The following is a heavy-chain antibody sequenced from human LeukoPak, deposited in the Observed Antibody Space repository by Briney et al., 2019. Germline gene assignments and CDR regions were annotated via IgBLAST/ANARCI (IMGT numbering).Heavy chain of an antibody. D-gene: IGHD3-10*01. V-gene: IGHV4-59*01. CDR3: ASDGFGEPTQGRYFQH. Sequence: PSETLSLTCTVSGGSISSYYWSWIRQPPGKGLEWIGYIYYSGSTNYNPSLKSRVTISVDTSKNQFSLKLSSVTAADTAVYYCASDGFGEPTQGRYFQHWGQGTLVTVSS. J-gene: IGHJ1*01. CDR1: GGSISSYY. CDR2: IYYSGST.